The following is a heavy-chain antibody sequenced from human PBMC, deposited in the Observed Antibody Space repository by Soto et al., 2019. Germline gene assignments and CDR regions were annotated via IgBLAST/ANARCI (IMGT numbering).Heavy chain of an antibody. CDR2: INPNSGGT. CDR3: ARSTYSSWPYYYHYYGMDV. CDR1: GYAFTDYY. Sequence: ASVKASCKASGYAFTDYYMHWVRQAPGQGLEWMGWINPNSGGTNYAQKFQGRVTMTRDTSISTAYMELSRLRSDDTAVYYCARSTYSSWPYYYHYYGMDVWGQGTTVTVSS. J-gene: IGHJ6*02. D-gene: IGHD6-13*01. V-gene: IGHV1-2*02.